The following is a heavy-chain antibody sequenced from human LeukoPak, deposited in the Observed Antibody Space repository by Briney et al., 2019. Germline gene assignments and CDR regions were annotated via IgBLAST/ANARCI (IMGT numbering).Heavy chain of an antibody. CDR3: TTDIEVKKWLLNSYDWFDP. CDR1: GFTFSNAW. CDR2: IKSKTDGGTT. Sequence: GGSLRLSCAASGFTFSNAWMSWVRQAPGKGLEWVGRIKSKTDGGTTDYAAPVKGRFTISRDDSKNTLYLQMNSLKTEDTAVYYCTTDIEVKKWLLNSYDWFDPWGQGTLVTVSS. J-gene: IGHJ5*02. V-gene: IGHV3-15*01. D-gene: IGHD3-22*01.